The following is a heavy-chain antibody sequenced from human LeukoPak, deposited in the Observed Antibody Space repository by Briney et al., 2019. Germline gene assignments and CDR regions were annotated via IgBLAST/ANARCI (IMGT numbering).Heavy chain of an antibody. CDR2: IHYSGST. D-gene: IGHD1-26*01. J-gene: IGHJ4*02. V-gene: IGHV4-59*01. CDR1: GGSISTYY. Sequence: SETLSLTCTVSGGSISTYYWSWIRQPPGKGLEWIGYIHYSGSTNYNPSLKSRVSISVDTSKNQFSLKLSSVTAADTAVYYCARVEWELLGFDYWGQGTLVTVSS. CDR3: ARVEWELLGFDY.